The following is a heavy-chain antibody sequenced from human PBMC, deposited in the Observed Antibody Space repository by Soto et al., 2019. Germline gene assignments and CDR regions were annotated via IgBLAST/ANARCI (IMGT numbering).Heavy chain of an antibody. D-gene: IGHD2-15*01. CDR3: AIYSIVNAGWCSGGSCYSGGWFDP. CDR2: IYYSGST. J-gene: IGHJ5*02. Sequence: PSETLSLTCTVSGGSISSYYWSWIRQPPGKGLEWIGYIYYSGSTNYNPSLKSRVTISVDTSKNQFSLKLSSVTAADTAVYYCAIYSIVNAGWCSGGSCYSGGWFDPWGQGTLVTVSS. V-gene: IGHV4-59*01. CDR1: GGSISSYY.